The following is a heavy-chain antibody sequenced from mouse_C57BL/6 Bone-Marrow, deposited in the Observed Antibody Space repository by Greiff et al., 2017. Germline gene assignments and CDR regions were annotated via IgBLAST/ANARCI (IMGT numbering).Heavy chain of an antibody. V-gene: IGHV3-6*01. D-gene: IGHD6-1*01. J-gene: IGHJ3*01. CDR3: ARDGHEAY. CDR1: GYSITSGYY. Sequence: EVKLVESGPGLVKPSQSLSLTCSVTGYSITSGYYWNWIRQFPGNKLEWMGYISYDGSNNYNPSLKNRISITRDTSKNQFFLKLNSVTTEDTATYYCARDGHEAYWGQGTLVTVSA. CDR2: ISYDGSN.